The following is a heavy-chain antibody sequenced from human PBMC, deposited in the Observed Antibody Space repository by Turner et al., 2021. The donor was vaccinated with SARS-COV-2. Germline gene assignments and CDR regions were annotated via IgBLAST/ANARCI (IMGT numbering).Heavy chain of an antibody. CDR1: GYTFTSYC. D-gene: IGHD4-4*01. CDR3: ARVGLTGAFDI. J-gene: IGHJ3*02. V-gene: IGHV1-46*01. Sequence: QVQLVQSGAEVKKPGASVKVSCKASGYTFTSYCMHWVRQAPGQGLEWMGIINPSGGYTSYSQKFQGRVTMTRDTSTSTVYMELSSLRSEDTAVYYCARVGLTGAFDIWGQGTMVTVSS. CDR2: INPSGGYT.